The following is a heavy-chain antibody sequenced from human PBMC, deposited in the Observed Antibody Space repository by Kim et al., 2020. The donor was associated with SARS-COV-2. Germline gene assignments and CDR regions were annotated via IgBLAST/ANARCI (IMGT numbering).Heavy chain of an antibody. Sequence: GGSLRLSCAASGFTFSDYYMRWIRQAPGKGLEWVSYISSSGSTIYYADSVKGRFTISRDNAKNSLYLQMNSLRAEDTAVYYCARAVRGYSYGYGIYYYYGMDVWGQGTTVTVSS. D-gene: IGHD5-18*01. V-gene: IGHV3-11*01. J-gene: IGHJ6*02. CDR3: ARAVRGYSYGYGIYYYYGMDV. CDR2: ISSSGSTI. CDR1: GFTFSDYY.